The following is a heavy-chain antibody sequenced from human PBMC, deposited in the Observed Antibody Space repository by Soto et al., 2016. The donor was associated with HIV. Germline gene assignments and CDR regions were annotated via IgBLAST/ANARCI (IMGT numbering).Heavy chain of an antibody. J-gene: IGHJ4*02. Sequence: EVQLLESGGGLVQPGGSLRLSCAASGFTFSSYAMSWVRQAPGKGLEWVSAISGSGGSTYYADSVKGRFTISRDNSKNTLYLQMNSLRAEDTAVYYCAKGXYYDSSGFIDYWGQGTLVTVSX. CDR3: AKGXYYDSSGFIDY. CDR1: GFTFSSYA. CDR2: ISGSGGST. V-gene: IGHV3-23*01. D-gene: IGHD3-22*01.